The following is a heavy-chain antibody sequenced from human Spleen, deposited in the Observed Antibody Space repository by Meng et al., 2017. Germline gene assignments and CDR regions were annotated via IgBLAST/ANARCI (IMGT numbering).Heavy chain of an antibody. CDR3: ARGPAGYSSSLSFYYYGMDV. J-gene: IGHJ6*02. D-gene: IGHD6-13*01. Sequence: SETLSLTCAVYGGSFSGYYWSWIRQLPGKGLEWIGEINHSGSTNYNPPFKSRVAISVDTSKNQFSLELSSVTAADTAVYYCARGPAGYSSSLSFYYYGMDVWGQGTTVTVSS. CDR1: GGSFSGYY. V-gene: IGHV4-34*01. CDR2: INHSGST.